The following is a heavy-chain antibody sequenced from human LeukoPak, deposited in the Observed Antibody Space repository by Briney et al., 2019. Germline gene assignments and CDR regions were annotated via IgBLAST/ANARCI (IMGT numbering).Heavy chain of an antibody. Sequence: PGGSLRLSCAASGLIFSSYGMSWVRQAPGKGLEWVSAISGSGGSTYYADSVKGRFTISRDNSKNTLYLQMNSLRAEDTAVYYCAKDRGSSWFFEWGQGTLVTVSS. V-gene: IGHV3-23*01. CDR2: ISGSGGST. CDR3: AKDRGSSWFFE. J-gene: IGHJ4*02. CDR1: GLIFSSYG. D-gene: IGHD6-13*01.